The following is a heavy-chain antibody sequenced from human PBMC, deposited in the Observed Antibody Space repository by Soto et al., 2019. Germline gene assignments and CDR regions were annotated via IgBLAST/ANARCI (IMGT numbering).Heavy chain of an antibody. Sequence: EVQLVESGGGLVKPGGSLRLSCAGSGFTFSNAWMSWVRRAPGKGLEWVGRIKSDAYGGAIDYAAPVKGRFTISRDDSKDTRLLQMINLRAEDTAVYSCTTTKGRLEPPTNGYWGQGTPVIVSS. D-gene: IGHD1-1*01. CDR1: GFTFSNAW. CDR3: TTTKGRLEPPTNGY. J-gene: IGHJ4*02. CDR2: IKSDAYGGAI. V-gene: IGHV3-15*01.